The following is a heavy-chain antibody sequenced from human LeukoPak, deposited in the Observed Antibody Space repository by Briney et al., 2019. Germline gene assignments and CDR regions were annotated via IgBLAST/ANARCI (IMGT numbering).Heavy chain of an antibody. J-gene: IGHJ4*02. CDR3: ARSGGHVFDY. V-gene: IGHV3-30*03. D-gene: IGHD3-10*02. CDR2: ISYDGTDK. CDR1: GLTFRSFG. Sequence: GGSLRLSCAASGLTFRSFGMHWVRQAPGKGLEWVAYISYDGTDKYYGESVKGRFTISRDNSKNTLYMQMSSLRVEDTAVYYCARSGGHVFDYWGQGTLVTVSS.